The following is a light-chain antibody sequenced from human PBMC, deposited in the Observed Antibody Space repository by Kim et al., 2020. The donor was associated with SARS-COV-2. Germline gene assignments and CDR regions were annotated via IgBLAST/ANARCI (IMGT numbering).Light chain of an antibody. V-gene: IGKV1-16*01. CDR1: QGISSY. CDR2: AAS. Sequence: ASVGDRFTITCRASQGISSYLAWFQHKPGKAPKSLIYAASSLQSGVPSRFSGSGSGTYFTLTITSLQPEDSATYYCHQYNHYPITLGQGTRLEIK. J-gene: IGKJ5*01. CDR3: HQYNHYPIT.